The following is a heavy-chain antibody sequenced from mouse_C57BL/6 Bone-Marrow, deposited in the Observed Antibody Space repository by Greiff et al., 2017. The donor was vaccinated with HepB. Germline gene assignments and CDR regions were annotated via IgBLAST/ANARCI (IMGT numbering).Heavy chain of an antibody. CDR1: GYTFTSYG. CDR2: IYPRSGNT. D-gene: IGHD4-1*01. CDR3: ARWDIVYPYYAMDY. Sequence: QVQLQQSGAELARPGASVKLSCKASGYTFTSYGISWVKQRTGQGLEWIGEIYPRSGNTYYNEKFKGKATLTADKSSSTAYMELRSLTSEDSAVYFCARWDIVYPYYAMDYWGQRTSVTVSS. J-gene: IGHJ4*01. V-gene: IGHV1-81*01.